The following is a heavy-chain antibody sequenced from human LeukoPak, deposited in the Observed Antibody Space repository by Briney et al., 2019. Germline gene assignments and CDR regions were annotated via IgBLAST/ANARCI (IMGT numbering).Heavy chain of an antibody. CDR2: MKQDGREK. J-gene: IGHJ4*02. D-gene: IGHD6-13*01. Sequence: PGGSLRLSCVASGFIFTNYWMSWVRQVPGKGLEWVANMKQDGREKYLVDSVKGRFTISRDNAKSSVYLQMNSLRAEDTAVYYCAKVLAAAGTGTFDYWGQGTLVTVSS. CDR3: AKVLAAAGTGTFDY. CDR1: GFIFTNYW. V-gene: IGHV3-7*03.